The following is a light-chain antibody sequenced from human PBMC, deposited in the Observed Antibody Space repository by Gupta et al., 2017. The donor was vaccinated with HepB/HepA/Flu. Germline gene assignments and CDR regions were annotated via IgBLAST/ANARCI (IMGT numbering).Light chain of an antibody. CDR3: TQGKQCPET. CDR1: QCRVNSDGNNY. J-gene: IGKJ1*01. Sequence: DVVMTQSPLSLPVTLGQPASISCRSSQCRVNSDGNNYCHWFQQRPGQSPRRLIYKASKRDSGVPDRFSGSGWGTDFTLNIRRGEAEDVAVYYCTQGKQCPETFGQGTKVEIK. CDR2: KAS. V-gene: IGKV2-30*01.